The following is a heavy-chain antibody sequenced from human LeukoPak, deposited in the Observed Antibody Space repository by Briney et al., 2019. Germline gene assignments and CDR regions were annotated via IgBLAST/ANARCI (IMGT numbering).Heavy chain of an antibody. J-gene: IGHJ4*02. CDR2: ITPSDSA. CDR1: GYTFTAYA. CDR3: ARDRYGDGFAHFDY. D-gene: IGHD5-24*01. V-gene: IGHV1-2*02. Sequence: GASVKVSCKSSGYTFTAYAVHWVRQAPGQGLGWMAWITPSDSANYAQKFQGRVTMTRDTSMSTAYMDLDRLTSDDTAVYFCARDRYGDGFAHFDYWGQGTLVTVSS.